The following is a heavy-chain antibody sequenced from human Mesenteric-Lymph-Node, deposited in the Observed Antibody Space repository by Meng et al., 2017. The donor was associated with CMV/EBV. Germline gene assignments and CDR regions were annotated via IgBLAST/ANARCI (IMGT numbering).Heavy chain of an antibody. CDR2: INSDGSST. J-gene: IGHJ6*02. Sequence: GESLKISCAASGFTFSSYWMHWVRQAPGKGLVWVSRINSDGSSTSYADSVKGRFTISRDNAKSTLYLQMNSLRAEDTAVYYCARRFLEWSPGGMDVWGQGTTVTVSS. CDR3: ARRFLEWSPGGMDV. CDR1: GFTFSSYW. D-gene: IGHD3-3*01. V-gene: IGHV3-74*01.